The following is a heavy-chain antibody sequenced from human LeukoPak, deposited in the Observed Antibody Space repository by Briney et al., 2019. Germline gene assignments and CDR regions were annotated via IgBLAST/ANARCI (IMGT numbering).Heavy chain of an antibody. CDR3: ASGPTGSSGWYYFEY. J-gene: IGHJ4*02. D-gene: IGHD6-19*01. CDR1: GFTVSGNY. V-gene: IGHV3-66*01. CDR2: IYSGGST. Sequence: PGGSLRLSCAASGFTVSGNYMTWVRQAPGKGLEWVSIIYSGGSTYYADSVKGRFTISRDNSKNTLYLQTNSLRAEDTAVYYCASGPTGSSGWYYFEYWGQGTLVTVSS.